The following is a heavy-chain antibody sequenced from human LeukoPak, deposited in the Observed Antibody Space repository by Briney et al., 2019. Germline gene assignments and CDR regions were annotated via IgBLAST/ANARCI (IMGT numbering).Heavy chain of an antibody. J-gene: IGHJ5*02. CDR3: SKDHGYDILA. CDR2: IPYDGSNK. Sequence: GGSLRLSCAASGFTFSSYGMHWVRQAPGKGLEWVTFIPYDGSNKYYADSVKGRFTISRDNSENTLYLQMNSLRPEDTAVYYCSKDHGYDILAWGQGTLVTVSS. CDR1: GFTFSSYG. V-gene: IGHV3-30*02. D-gene: IGHD3-9*01.